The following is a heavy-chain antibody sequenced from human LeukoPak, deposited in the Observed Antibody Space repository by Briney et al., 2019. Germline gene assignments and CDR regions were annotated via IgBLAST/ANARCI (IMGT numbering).Heavy chain of an antibody. Sequence: GRSLRLSCAASGFTFSSYGMHWVRQAPGKGLEWVAVISYDGSNKYYADSVKGRFTISRDNSKNTLYLQMNSLRAEDTAVYYCAKDRGYGEYGPYDYWGQGTLVTVSS. CDR3: AKDRGYGEYGPYDY. J-gene: IGHJ4*02. V-gene: IGHV3-30*18. D-gene: IGHD4-17*01. CDR1: GFTFSSYG. CDR2: ISYDGSNK.